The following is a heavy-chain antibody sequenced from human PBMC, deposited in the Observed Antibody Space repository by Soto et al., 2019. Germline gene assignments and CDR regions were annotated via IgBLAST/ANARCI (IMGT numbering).Heavy chain of an antibody. CDR2: IIPIFGTA. D-gene: IGHD7-27*01. Sequence: SVKVSCKASGGTFSSYAISWVRQAPGQGLEWMGGIIPIFGTANYAQKFQGRVTMTADKSTSTAYMELSSLRSADTAVYYCASPGLRAYDLDIWGQGTMVTVSS. CDR1: GGTFSSYA. CDR3: ASPGLRAYDLDI. J-gene: IGHJ3*02. V-gene: IGHV1-69*06.